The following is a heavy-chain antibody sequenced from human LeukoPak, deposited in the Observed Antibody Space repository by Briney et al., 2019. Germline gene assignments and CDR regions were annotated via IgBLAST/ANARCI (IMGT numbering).Heavy chain of an antibody. CDR2: INPNSGKT. D-gene: IGHD2-15*01. Sequence: ASVKVSFKASGYTFTSYDINCVRQATGHLLELIEWINPNSGKTGYAQKFQGRVTMNRYTSITTAYMELSTLRSEDTAVYYCARGPPPYCSGDSCYSFLYLHHWGQGTLVTVSS. CDR3: ARGPPPYCSGDSCYSFLYLHH. V-gene: IGHV1-8*01. CDR1: GYTFTSYD. J-gene: IGHJ1*01.